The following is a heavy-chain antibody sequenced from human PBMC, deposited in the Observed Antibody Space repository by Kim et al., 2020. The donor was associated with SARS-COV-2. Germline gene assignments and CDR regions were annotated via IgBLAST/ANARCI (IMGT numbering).Heavy chain of an antibody. Sequence: GGSLRLSCAASGFTFSAYGIHWVRQAPGKGLEWVAVISSDGSNKYYADSVNGRFTIFRDNSRTTLYLQRNSLRAEDTAVYYCTIDSHWGQGTLVTVSS. CDR1: GFTFSAYG. J-gene: IGHJ4*02. CDR3: TIDSH. CDR2: ISSDGSNK. V-gene: IGHV3-30*03.